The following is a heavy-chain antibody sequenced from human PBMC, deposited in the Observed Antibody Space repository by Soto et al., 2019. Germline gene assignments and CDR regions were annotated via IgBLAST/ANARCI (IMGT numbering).Heavy chain of an antibody. V-gene: IGHV5-51*01. J-gene: IGHJ6*02. CDR3: ARHHGSPGSYFGLDV. Sequence: ESLKISCKGSGYSFTSYWINWVRQMPGKGLEWMGIIYPGDSDTRYSPSFQGQVTIPADKSIDTAYLQWRSLKASDTAVYYCARHHGSPGSYFGLDVWGQGTTVTVSS. CDR1: GYSFTSYW. CDR2: IYPGDSDT. D-gene: IGHD6-13*01.